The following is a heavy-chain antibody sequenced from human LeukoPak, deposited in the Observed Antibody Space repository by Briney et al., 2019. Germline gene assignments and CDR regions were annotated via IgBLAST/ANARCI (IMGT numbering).Heavy chain of an antibody. CDR3: ARDLRLVATGVFGY. CDR2: IWYGGSNK. V-gene: IGHV3-33*01. D-gene: IGHD3-16*01. Sequence: GRSLRLSCAASGLTFSSYGMHWVRQAPGKGLEWVAVIWYGGSNKYYADSVKGRFTISRDNSKNTLYLQMNSLRAEDTAVYYCARDLRLVATGVFGYWGQGTLVTVSS. CDR1: GLTFSSYG. J-gene: IGHJ4*02.